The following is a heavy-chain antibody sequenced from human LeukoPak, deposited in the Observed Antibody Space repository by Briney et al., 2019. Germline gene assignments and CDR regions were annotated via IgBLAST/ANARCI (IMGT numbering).Heavy chain of an antibody. CDR2: IYSGGST. Sequence: PGGSLRLSCAASGFTFSSYAMSWVRQAPGKGLEWVSVIYSGGSTYYADSVKGRFTISRDNSKNTLYLQMNSLRAEDTAVYYCARDWLPFDYWGQGTLVTVSS. V-gene: IGHV3-53*01. J-gene: IGHJ4*02. CDR3: ARDWLPFDY. CDR1: GFTFSSYA. D-gene: IGHD6-19*01.